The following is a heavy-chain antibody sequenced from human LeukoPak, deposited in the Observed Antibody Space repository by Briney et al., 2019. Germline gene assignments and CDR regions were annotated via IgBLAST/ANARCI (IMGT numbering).Heavy chain of an antibody. D-gene: IGHD4/OR15-4a*01. V-gene: IGHV3-48*03. CDR1: GFTFSSYE. CDR3: ARDSTYTARDYGGENAFDI. J-gene: IGHJ3*02. CDR2: ISSSGSTI. Sequence: GGSLKLSCAASGFTFSSYEMNWVRQAPGKGLEWVSYISSSGSTIYYADSVKGRFTISRDNAKNSLYLQMNSLRAEDTAVYYCARDSTYTARDYGGENAFDIWGQGTMVTVSS.